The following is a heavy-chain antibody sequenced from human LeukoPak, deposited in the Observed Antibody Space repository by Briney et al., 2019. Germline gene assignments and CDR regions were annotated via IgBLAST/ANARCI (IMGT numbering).Heavy chain of an antibody. CDR1: GGSISSYY. CDR2: IYYSGST. D-gene: IGHD6-6*01. Sequence: SETLSLTCTVSGGSISSYYWSWIRQPPGKGLEWIGYIYYSGSTNYNPSLKSRVTISVDTSKNQFSLKLSSVTAADTAVYYCARDLSMSFDPWGQGTLVTVSS. J-gene: IGHJ5*02. CDR3: ARDLSMSFDP. V-gene: IGHV4-59*01.